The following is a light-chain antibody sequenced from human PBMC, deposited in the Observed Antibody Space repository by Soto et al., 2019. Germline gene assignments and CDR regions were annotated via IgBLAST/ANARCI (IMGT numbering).Light chain of an antibody. CDR1: SNDIGSYNL. J-gene: IGLJ3*02. CDR3: CSYASSSTWV. CDR2: EGS. V-gene: IGLV2-23*01. Sequence: QSVLTQPASVSGSPGQSITISCTGTSNDIGSYNLVSWYQQHPGKAPKVMIYEGSKRPSGVSNRFSGSKSGNTASLTISGLQAEDEADYYCCSYASSSTWVFGGGTKLTVL.